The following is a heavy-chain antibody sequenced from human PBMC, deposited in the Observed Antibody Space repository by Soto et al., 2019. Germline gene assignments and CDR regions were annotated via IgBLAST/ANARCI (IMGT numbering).Heavy chain of an antibody. D-gene: IGHD3-22*01. CDR3: ARDPTGYYDSSGYLD. Sequence: EVQLVESGGGLVKPGGSLRLSCAASGFTFSSYSMNWVRQAPGKGLEWVSSISSSSSYIYYADSVKGRFTISRDNAKNSLYLQMNSLRAEDTAVYYCARDPTGYYDSSGYLDGGQGTLVTVSS. V-gene: IGHV3-21*01. J-gene: IGHJ4*02. CDR1: GFTFSSYS. CDR2: ISSSSSYI.